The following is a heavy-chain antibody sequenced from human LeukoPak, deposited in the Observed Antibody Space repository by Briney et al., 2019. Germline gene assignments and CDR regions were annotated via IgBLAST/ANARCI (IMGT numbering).Heavy chain of an antibody. CDR1: GFTFSAYV. CDR3: AKSPEGGEGFDY. D-gene: IGHD3-16*01. CDR2: ISYDGSNK. V-gene: IGHV3-30*18. J-gene: IGHJ4*02. Sequence: PGGSLRLSCAASGFTFSAYVMHWVRQAPGKGLEWVAVISYDGSNKYYADSVKGRFTISRDNSKNTLYLQMNSLRAEDTAVYYCAKSPEGGEGFDYWGQGTLVTVSS.